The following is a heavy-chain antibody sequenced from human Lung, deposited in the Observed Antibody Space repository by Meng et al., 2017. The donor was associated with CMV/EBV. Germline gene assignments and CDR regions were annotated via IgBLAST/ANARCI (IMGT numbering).Heavy chain of an antibody. CDR1: GFTFSSCG. D-gene: IGHD1-14*01. CDR2: ISYDESDK. Sequence: RLSCAASGFTFSSCGMNWVRQAPSKGLEWVAIISYDESDKKYAGSVKGRFTISRDDSQNTLYLQMNSLSPEDTGVYYCAKPEVAFDYWGQGALVTVSS. V-gene: IGHV3-30*18. J-gene: IGHJ4*02. CDR3: AKPEVAFDY.